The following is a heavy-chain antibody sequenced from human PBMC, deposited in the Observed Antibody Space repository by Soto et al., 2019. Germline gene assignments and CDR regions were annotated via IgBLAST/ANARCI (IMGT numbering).Heavy chain of an antibody. CDR3: ARPMVRGVIPYYYYGMDV. V-gene: IGHV1-69*01. CDR1: GGTFSSYA. CDR2: IIPIFGTA. Sequence: QVQLVQSGAEVKKPGSSVKVSCKASGGTFSSYAISWVRQAPGQGLEWMGGIIPIFGTANYAQKFQGRVTITADESTSTAYMELSSLRSEDTAVYYCARPMVRGVIPYYYYGMDVWGQGTTVTVSS. J-gene: IGHJ6*02. D-gene: IGHD3-10*01.